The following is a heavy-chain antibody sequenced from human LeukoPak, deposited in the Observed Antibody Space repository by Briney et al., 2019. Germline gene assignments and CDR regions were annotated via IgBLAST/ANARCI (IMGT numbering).Heavy chain of an antibody. D-gene: IGHD3-22*01. J-gene: IGHJ4*02. CDR1: GGSFSGYY. CDR2: INHSCST. Sequence: SETLSLTCAVYGGSFSGYYWSWFRQPPGNRLVWIGEINHSCSTNYNPSLKSRVTISVDTSKNQFSLKLSSVTAADTAVYYCARVRFFDSSVLTRKRSYYFDYWGQGTLVTVSS. V-gene: IGHV4-34*01. CDR3: ARVRFFDSSVLTRKRSYYFDY.